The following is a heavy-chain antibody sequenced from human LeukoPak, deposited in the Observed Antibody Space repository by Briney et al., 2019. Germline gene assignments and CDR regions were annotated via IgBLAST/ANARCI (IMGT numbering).Heavy chain of an antibody. Sequence: ASVKVSCKASGYTFTGYYMHWVRQAPGQGLEWMGWINPNSGGTNYAQKFQGRVTMTRDTSISTAYMELSRLRSEDTAVYYCARSGITMVRGVKFWFDPWGQGTLVTVSS. V-gene: IGHV1-2*02. CDR1: GYTFTGYY. D-gene: IGHD3-10*01. CDR3: ARSGITMVRGVKFWFDP. J-gene: IGHJ5*02. CDR2: INPNSGGT.